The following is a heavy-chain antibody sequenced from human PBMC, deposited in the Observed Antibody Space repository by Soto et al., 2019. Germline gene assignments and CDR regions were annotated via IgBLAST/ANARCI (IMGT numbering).Heavy chain of an antibody. J-gene: IGHJ5*02. V-gene: IGHV3-7*01. CDR2: IKPDESEK. CDR1: GFTFSYSW. Sequence: PGGSRRLSWTASGFTFSYSWMTWVRQAPGKGLEWVARIKPDESEKKYADSVKGRFSISRDNAKNSMYLQMDSLRGEDTAVYYCVRGGSNYASWGQGTLVTVSS. CDR3: VRGGSNYAS. D-gene: IGHD4-4*01.